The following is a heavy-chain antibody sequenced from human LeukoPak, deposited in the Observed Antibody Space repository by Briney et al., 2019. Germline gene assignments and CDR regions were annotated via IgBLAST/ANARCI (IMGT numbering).Heavy chain of an antibody. V-gene: IGHV1-18*01. Sequence: ASVKVSCKASGYTFTSYGIGWVRQAPGQGLEYMGWINAYNSNTYYAQKLQGRVTMTTDTSTSTAYMELRSLRSDDTAVYYCAREERYCSSTRCYVGMGYDLWGQGTLITVSS. CDR2: INAYNSNT. CDR3: AREERYCSSTRCYVGMGYDL. J-gene: IGHJ5*02. D-gene: IGHD2-2*01. CDR1: GYTFTSYG.